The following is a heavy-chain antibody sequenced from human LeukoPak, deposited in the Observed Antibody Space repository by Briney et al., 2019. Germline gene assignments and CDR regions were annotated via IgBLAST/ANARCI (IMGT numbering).Heavy chain of an antibody. V-gene: IGHV4-59*01. J-gene: IGHJ4*02. CDR1: GGSISSYY. CDR3: ARSYDFWSGYYDY. D-gene: IGHD3-3*01. Sequence: HSGTLSLTCTVSGGSISSYYWSWIRQPPGKGLEGIGYVYYSGSTNYNPSLKSRVTISVDTSKNQFSLKLSSVTAADTAVYYCARSYDFWSGYYDYWGQGTLVTVSS. CDR2: VYYSGST.